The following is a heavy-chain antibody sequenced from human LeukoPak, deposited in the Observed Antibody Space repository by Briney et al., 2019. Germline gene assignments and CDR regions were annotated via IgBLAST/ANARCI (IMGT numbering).Heavy chain of an antibody. CDR1: GFTLSSYW. CDR3: ARDGRDYYDSSGYYFFDY. D-gene: IGHD3-22*01. CDR2: IWYDGSNK. Sequence: GGSLRLSCAASGFTLSSYWMSWVRQAPGKGLEWVAVIWYDGSNKYYADSVKGRFTISRDNSKNTLYLQMNSLRAEDTAVYYCARDGRDYYDSSGYYFFDYWGQGTLVTVSS. V-gene: IGHV3-33*08. J-gene: IGHJ4*02.